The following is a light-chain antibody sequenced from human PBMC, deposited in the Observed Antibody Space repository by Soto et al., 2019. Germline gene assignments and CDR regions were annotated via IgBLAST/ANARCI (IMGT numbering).Light chain of an antibody. V-gene: IGKV1-5*03. J-gene: IGKJ1*01. CDR3: QQYYFYWT. CDR2: KAS. Sequence: DIQMTQSPSTLSASVGDRVTITCRASQSIGSGLAWYQQKPGKAPKLLIYKASTLESGVPLRFSGSGSGTEFTLTINSLQPDDFATYYCQQYYFYWTFGQGTKVESK. CDR1: QSIGSG.